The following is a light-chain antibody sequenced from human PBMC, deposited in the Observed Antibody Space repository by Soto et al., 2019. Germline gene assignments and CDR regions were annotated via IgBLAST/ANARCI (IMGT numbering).Light chain of an antibody. CDR2: KSS. Sequence: DIQMTQSPSTLSGSVGVRVTITCRASQTIGSWLAWYQQKPGKAPKLLIYKSSTLKSGVPSRFSGSVSGSEFTLTISSLQPDDFATYYCQHYNRYSEAFGQWTKVDI. J-gene: IGKJ1*01. CDR3: QHYNRYSEA. V-gene: IGKV1-5*03. CDR1: QTIGSW.